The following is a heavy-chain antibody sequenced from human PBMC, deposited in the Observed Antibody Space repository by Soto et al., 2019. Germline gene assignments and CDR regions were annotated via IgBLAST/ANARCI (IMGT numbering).Heavy chain of an antibody. V-gene: IGHV1-69*13. D-gene: IGHD3-22*01. J-gene: IGHJ4*02. CDR2: IIPIFGTA. CDR1: GGTFSSYA. Sequence: GASVKVSCKASGGTFSSYAISWVRQAPGQGLEWMGGIIPIFGTANYAQKFQGRVTITADESTSTAYMELSSLRSEDTAVYYCASNYYDSSGYYPGTGYWGQGTLVTVSS. CDR3: ASNYYDSSGYYPGTGY.